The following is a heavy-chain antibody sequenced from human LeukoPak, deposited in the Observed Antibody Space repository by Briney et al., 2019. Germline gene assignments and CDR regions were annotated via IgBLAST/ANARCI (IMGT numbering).Heavy chain of an antibody. J-gene: IGHJ3*02. CDR1: GGSISSYY. Sequence: PSETLSLTCTVSGGSISSYYWSWIRQPPGKGLEWIGYIYTSGSTNYNPSLKSRVTISVDTSKNQFSLKLSSVTAADTAVYYCVGTTGTGDAFDIWGQGTMVTVSS. CDR2: IYTSGST. V-gene: IGHV4-4*09. D-gene: IGHD1-1*01. CDR3: VGTTGTGDAFDI.